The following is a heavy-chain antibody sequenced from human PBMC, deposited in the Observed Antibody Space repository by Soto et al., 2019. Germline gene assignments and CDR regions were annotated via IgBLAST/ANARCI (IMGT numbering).Heavy chain of an antibody. CDR3: SGSGSYSRKDLAYGMDV. V-gene: IGHV4-59*01. D-gene: IGHD3-10*01. CDR2: IYYSGST. Sequence: LSLTCTVSGGSISSYYWSWIRQPPGKGLEWIGYIYYSGSTNYNPSFKSRVTISVDTSKNQFSLKLSSVTAADTAVYYCSGSGSYSRKDLAYGMDVWGQGTTVTVSS. J-gene: IGHJ6*02. CDR1: GGSISSYY.